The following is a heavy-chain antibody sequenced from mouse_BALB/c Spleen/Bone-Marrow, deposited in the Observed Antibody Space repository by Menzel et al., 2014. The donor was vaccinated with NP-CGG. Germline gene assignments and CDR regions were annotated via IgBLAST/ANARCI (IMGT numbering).Heavy chain of an antibody. J-gene: IGHJ4*01. Sequence: QVQLQQPGPDLVKPGASVRISCKASGYTFTSYYIYWVRQRPGQGLEWIGWIYPGDFNTKYNEKFKGKATLTADKSSSTAYMQLRGLTAEDSAVYFCARKSQRAYDSMNYWGQGTSVTVSS. CDR3: ARKSQRAYDSMNY. D-gene: IGHD2-4*01. CDR2: IYPGDFNT. CDR1: GYTFTSYY. V-gene: IGHV1S56*01.